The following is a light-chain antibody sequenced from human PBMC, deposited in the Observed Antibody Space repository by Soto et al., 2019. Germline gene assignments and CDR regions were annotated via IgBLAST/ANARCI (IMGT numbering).Light chain of an antibody. Sequence: VLTQSPGTLSLSPGERATLSCRASQSVSSSYLAWYQQKPGQAPRLLIYGASSRATGIPDRFSGSGSGTDFTLTISRLEPEDFAVYYCQQYGSSPQGTFGQGTKVDNK. CDR3: QQYGSSPQGT. J-gene: IGKJ1*01. V-gene: IGKV3-20*01. CDR2: GAS. CDR1: QSVSSSY.